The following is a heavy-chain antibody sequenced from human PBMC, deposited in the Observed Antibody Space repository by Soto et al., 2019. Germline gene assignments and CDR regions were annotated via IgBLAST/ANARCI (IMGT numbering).Heavy chain of an antibody. CDR1: GFTFSSYA. CDR3: ARDGALITIFGVVIPHYYYGMDV. CDR2: ISYDGSNK. J-gene: IGHJ6*02. D-gene: IGHD3-3*01. V-gene: IGHV3-30-3*01. Sequence: PGGSLRLSCASSGFTFSSYAMHWVRQAPGKGLEWVAVISYDGSNKYYADSVKGRFTISRDNSKNTLYLQMNSLRAEDTAVYYCARDGALITIFGVVIPHYYYGMDVWGQGTTVTVSS.